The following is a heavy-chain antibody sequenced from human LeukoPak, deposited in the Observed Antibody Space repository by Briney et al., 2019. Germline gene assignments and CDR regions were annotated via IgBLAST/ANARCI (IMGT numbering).Heavy chain of an antibody. CDR1: GFIFSSYA. D-gene: IGHD5-18*01. Sequence: GGSLRLSCAASGFIFSSYAMNWVRQAPGKGLEWVSAISGSGGSTYYADSVKGRFTISRDNSKNTLYLQMNSLRAEDTAVYYCAKGTWIQLWLRSYYFDYWGQGTLVTVSS. J-gene: IGHJ4*02. CDR2: ISGSGGST. V-gene: IGHV3-23*01. CDR3: AKGTWIQLWLRSYYFDY.